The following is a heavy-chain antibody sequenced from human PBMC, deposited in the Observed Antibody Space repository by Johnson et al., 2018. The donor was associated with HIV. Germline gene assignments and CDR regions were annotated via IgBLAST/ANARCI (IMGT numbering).Heavy chain of an antibody. V-gene: IGHV3-30*09. CDR2: ISYDGSNK. Sequence: VKLVESGGGVVQPGRSLRLSCAASGFTFSSYAMHWVRQAPGKGLEWVAVISYDGSNKYYADSVKGRFAISRDNSKNTLYLQMNSLRAEDTAVYYCARVYSSSSAHAFDIWGQGTMVTVSS. CDR1: GFTFSSYA. D-gene: IGHD6-6*01. J-gene: IGHJ3*02. CDR3: ARVYSSSSAHAFDI.